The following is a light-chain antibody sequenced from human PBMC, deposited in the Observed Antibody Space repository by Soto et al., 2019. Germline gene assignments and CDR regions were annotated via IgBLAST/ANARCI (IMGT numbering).Light chain of an antibody. Sequence: QSALTQPASVSRSPGQSITISCTGSSSDVGAYRYVSWFQQHPGRAPKLIIYEVSNRPSGVSDRFSGYKSGNTASLTISGLKAEDEADYHCSSYTTTPSWVFGGGTKVTVL. CDR2: EVS. CDR1: SSDVGAYRY. J-gene: IGLJ3*02. CDR3: SSYTTTPSWV. V-gene: IGLV2-14*01.